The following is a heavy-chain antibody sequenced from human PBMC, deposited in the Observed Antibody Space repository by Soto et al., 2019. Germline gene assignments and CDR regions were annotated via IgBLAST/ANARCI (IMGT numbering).Heavy chain of an antibody. CDR1: GFSFSSHS. CDR2: ISSSGSTI. V-gene: IGHV3-48*02. Sequence: GGSLRLCCAASGFSFSSHSMKWVRQAPGKGLEWVSYISSSGSTIYYADSVKGRFTISRDNAKNSLYLQMNSLRDDDTAVYYCARGRGYCGGTNCYLDYWGQGALVTVSS. CDR3: ARGRGYCGGTNCYLDY. J-gene: IGHJ4*02. D-gene: IGHD2-21*01.